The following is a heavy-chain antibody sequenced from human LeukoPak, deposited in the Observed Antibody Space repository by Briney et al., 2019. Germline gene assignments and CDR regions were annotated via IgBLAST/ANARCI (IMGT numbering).Heavy chain of an antibody. Sequence: PGGSLRLSCAASGFTFSDYYMHWVRQAPGKGLEWVSTISSSGGYTYYADSVKGRFTISRDNSKNTLYLLLNSLRAEDTAVYYCAKDLREYTSSPRNAFHIWGQGTMVTVSS. D-gene: IGHD6-6*01. CDR2: ISSSGGYT. V-gene: IGHV3-23*01. CDR1: GFTFSDYY. CDR3: AKDLREYTSSPRNAFHI. J-gene: IGHJ3*02.